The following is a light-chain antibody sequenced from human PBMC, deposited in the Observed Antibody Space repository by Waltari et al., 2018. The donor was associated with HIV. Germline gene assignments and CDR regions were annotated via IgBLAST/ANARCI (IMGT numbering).Light chain of an antibody. CDR1: QRISSY. CDR2: AAL. V-gene: IGKV1-39*01. CDR3: QQSYSAPPT. Sequence: DIQMTQSPSSLSASVGDRVTITCRASQRISSYLNWYQQKPGKAPNLLISAALNLQSGVPSRFSGVRSETDFTLTIDSLQPEDSATYYCQQSYSAPPTFGQGTKLEIK. J-gene: IGKJ2*01.